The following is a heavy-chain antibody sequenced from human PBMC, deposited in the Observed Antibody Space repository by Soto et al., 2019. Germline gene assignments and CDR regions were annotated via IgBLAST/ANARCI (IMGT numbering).Heavy chain of an antibody. V-gene: IGHV4-39*01. D-gene: IGHD2-15*01. Sequence: SDTLSLTCTVSGGSLSIKSYYWRWIRQPPGKGLEWIGSIYYSGSTYYNPSLKSRVTLSVDTSNNQFSLKLSAVTAADTAVYYCATQSGPAIVVVSEYWFVPWGQGTLVTVCS. J-gene: IGHJ5*02. CDR2: IYYSGST. CDR1: GGSLSIKSYY. CDR3: ATQSGPAIVVVSEYWFVP.